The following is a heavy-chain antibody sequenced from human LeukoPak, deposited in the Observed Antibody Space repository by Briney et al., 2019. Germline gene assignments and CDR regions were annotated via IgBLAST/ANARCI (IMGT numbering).Heavy chain of an antibody. J-gene: IGHJ6*02. V-gene: IGHV3-23*01. CDR1: GFPFSSYA. D-gene: IGHD5-18*01. Sequence: GGSLRLSCAASGFPFSSYAMNWVRQAPGKGLEWVSVIAGSDGFTQYADSVKGRFTISRDNAKNTLYLQMNSLRAEDTAVYYCARDAVDTANAVWGQGTTVTVSS. CDR2: IAGSDGFT. CDR3: ARDAVDTANAV.